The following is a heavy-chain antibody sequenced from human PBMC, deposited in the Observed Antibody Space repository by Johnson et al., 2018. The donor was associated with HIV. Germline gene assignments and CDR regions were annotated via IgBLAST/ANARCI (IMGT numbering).Heavy chain of an antibody. D-gene: IGHD6-19*01. CDR3: ARGGNKWLAPRAFDI. J-gene: IGHJ3*02. CDR1: GFTFNNYA. Sequence: QVQLVESVGGVVQPGRSLRLSCAASGFTFNNYAMHWVRQAPGKGLEWVAVISYDGSNKYYADSVKGPFTISIDNSKNTLYLQMNSLRAEGTAVYYCARGGNKWLAPRAFDIWGQGTMVTVSS. V-gene: IGHV3-30-3*01. CDR2: ISYDGSNK.